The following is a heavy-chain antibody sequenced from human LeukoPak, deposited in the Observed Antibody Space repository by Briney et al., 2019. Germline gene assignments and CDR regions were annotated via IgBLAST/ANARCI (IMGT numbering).Heavy chain of an antibody. CDR2: IYDDGRT. CDR3: ISGGYRGLHFYSYGMDV. J-gene: IGHJ6*02. D-gene: IGHD5-24*01. V-gene: IGHV3-53*01. CDR1: GLTVSRNY. Sequence: PGGSLRLSCAASGLTVSRNYMTWVRQAPGKGLEWVSVIYDDGRTFYAGSVKGRFTISRDDPKNTLYPQMNSLRAEDTAVYYCISGGYRGLHFYSYGMDVWGQGTTVTVSS.